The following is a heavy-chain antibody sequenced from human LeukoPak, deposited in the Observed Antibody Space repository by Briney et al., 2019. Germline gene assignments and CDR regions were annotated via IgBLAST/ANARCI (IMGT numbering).Heavy chain of an antibody. V-gene: IGHV7-4-1*02. CDR3: AKGGPTNDVLEI. CDR2: INTITGDP. Sequence: ASVKVSCKASGYTFTSYGVNWVRQAPGQGLEYMGWINTITGDPKYAQDFTGRFVFSLDTSDSTAYLQISNLKAEDTGVYFCAKGGPTNDVLEIWGQGTLVTVSS. J-gene: IGHJ3*02. CDR1: GYTFTSYG.